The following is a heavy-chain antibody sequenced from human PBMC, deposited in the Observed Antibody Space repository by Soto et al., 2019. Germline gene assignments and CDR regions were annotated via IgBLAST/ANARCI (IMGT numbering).Heavy chain of an antibody. CDR2: IGESGTPT. J-gene: IGHJ6*02. D-gene: IGHD2-2*01. V-gene: IGHV3-23*01. CDR3: ARYIPGVRYYGMDV. Sequence: YAMKWVRQAPGKGLEWVSLIGESGTPTYYADSVKGRFTISRDNSGNTLFLEMYSLRAEDTAVYYCARYIPGVRYYGMDVWGQGTTVTVSS. CDR1: YA.